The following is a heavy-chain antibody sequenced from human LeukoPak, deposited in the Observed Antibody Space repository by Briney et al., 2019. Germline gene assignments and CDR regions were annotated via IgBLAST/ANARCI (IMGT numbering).Heavy chain of an antibody. CDR3: ARVHSSSRGHPDY. CDR2: ISSSSSYI. J-gene: IGHJ4*02. V-gene: IGHV3-21*01. D-gene: IGHD6-6*01. CDR1: GFTFSSYS. Sequence: GGSLRLSCAASGFTFSSYSMNWVRQAPGKGLEWVSSISSSSSYIYYADSVKGRFTISRDNAKNSLYLQMNSLRAEDTAVYYCARVHSSSRGHPDYWGQGTLVTVSS.